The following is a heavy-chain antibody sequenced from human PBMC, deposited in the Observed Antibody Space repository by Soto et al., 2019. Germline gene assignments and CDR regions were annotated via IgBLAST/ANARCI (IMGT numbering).Heavy chain of an antibody. Sequence: GGSLRLSCAASGFTFSSYWMSWVRQAPGKGLEWVANIKQDGSEKYYVDSVKGRFTISRDNAKNSLYLQMNSLRAEDTAGYYCASLDFWSGYYPHGYWGQGTLVTVSS. V-gene: IGHV3-7*01. D-gene: IGHD3-3*01. CDR3: ASLDFWSGYYPHGY. CDR1: GFTFSSYW. CDR2: IKQDGSEK. J-gene: IGHJ4*02.